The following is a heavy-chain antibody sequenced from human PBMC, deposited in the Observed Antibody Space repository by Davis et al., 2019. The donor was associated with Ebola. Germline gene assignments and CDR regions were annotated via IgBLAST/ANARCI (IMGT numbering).Heavy chain of an antibody. Sequence: GEFLKIFCKASENSFSSYWIGWVRQMLGKGLEWMGIIYTGDSDTRYSPSFRGQVTISADKSIKTAFLQWSSLKASDSAMYYCASLRRTITGMDDGFDIWGQGTMVTVSS. V-gene: IGHV5-51*01. D-gene: IGHD2-8*02. CDR1: ENSFSSYW. J-gene: IGHJ3*02. CDR2: IYTGDSDT. CDR3: ASLRRTITGMDDGFDI.